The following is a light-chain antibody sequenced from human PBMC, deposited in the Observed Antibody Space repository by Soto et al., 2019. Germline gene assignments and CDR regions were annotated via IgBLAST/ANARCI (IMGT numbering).Light chain of an antibody. CDR1: QDLTNY. J-gene: IGKJ2*01. Sequence: DIQMTQSPTSPAASVGDRVTITCQASQDLTNYLNWYQQKPGEAPKLLIYDTTTLEEGVPTRFSGGGSGTDFTFSINGLQPEDAAIYICQQYVNLPYTFGQGTKLEIK. CDR2: DTT. CDR3: QQYVNLPYT. V-gene: IGKV1-33*01.